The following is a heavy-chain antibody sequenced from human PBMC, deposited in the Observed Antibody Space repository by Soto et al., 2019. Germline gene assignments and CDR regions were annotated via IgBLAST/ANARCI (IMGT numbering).Heavy chain of an antibody. CDR2: IYYSGST. D-gene: IGHD2-15*01. Sequence: QLQLQESGPGLVKPSETLSLTCTVSGGSISSSSYYWGWIRQPPGKGLEWIGSIYYSGSTYYNPSLKSRVTISVDTSKNQFSLKLSSVTAADTAVYYCARRPATYCSGGSCYSAFDYWGQGTLVTVSS. V-gene: IGHV4-39*01. J-gene: IGHJ4*02. CDR3: ARRPATYCSGGSCYSAFDY. CDR1: GGSISSSSYY.